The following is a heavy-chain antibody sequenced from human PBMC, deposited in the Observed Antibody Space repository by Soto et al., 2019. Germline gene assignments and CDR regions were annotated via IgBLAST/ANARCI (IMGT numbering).Heavy chain of an antibody. D-gene: IGHD1-26*01. CDR3: AKVKEVGAITLFDY. Sequence: PGGSLRLSCAASGFTFSSYAMNRVRQAPGKGLEWVSAISGSGGITYYADSVKGRFTISRDNSKNTLYLQMNSLRAEDTAVYYCAKVKEVGAITLFDYWGQGTLVTVSS. CDR2: ISGSGGIT. CDR1: GFTFSSYA. J-gene: IGHJ4*02. V-gene: IGHV3-23*01.